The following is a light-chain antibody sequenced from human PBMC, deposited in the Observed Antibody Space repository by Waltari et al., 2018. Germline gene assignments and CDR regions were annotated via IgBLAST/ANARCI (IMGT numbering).Light chain of an antibody. V-gene: IGLV1-51*02. J-gene: IGLJ1*01. CDR3: ATWDESLNGV. Sequence: QSVLTQPPSVSAAPGQKVTISCSGSTPNIGSNYVSWYQHLPGTVPQLLIYETNDRPPGIPDRFSGSNAGPSAPLDIAGLQTGDEGEYYCATWDESLNGVFGPGTKVTVL. CDR1: TPNIGSNY. CDR2: ETN.